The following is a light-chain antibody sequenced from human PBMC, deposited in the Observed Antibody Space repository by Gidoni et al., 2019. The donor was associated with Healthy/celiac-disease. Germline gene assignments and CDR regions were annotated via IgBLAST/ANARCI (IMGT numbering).Light chain of an antibody. Sequence: EIVLTQSPATLSLSPGERATLSCRASQSVSSYLAWYQQKPGQAPRLLIYDASNRATGIPARFSGSGSGTDFTLTISSLEPEDFAVYYCQQRRNTFGPXTKVDIK. CDR3: QQRRNT. CDR1: QSVSSY. J-gene: IGKJ3*01. CDR2: DAS. V-gene: IGKV3-11*01.